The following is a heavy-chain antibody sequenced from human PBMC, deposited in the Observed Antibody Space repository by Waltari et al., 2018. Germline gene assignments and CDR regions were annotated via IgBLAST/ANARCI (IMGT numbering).Heavy chain of an antibody. CDR2: INPNTGGT. J-gene: IGHJ5*02. CDR1: GYTFTDYY. D-gene: IGHD2-2*01. CDR3: ARESAFSTSWYPGFDP. Sequence: QVHLVQSGAEVQTPGASVTVSCQASGYTFTDYYTHWVRQAPGQGPEWMGRINPNTGGTNYAQKCQGRLTMTSDTSISTAYMELSRLRSDDTAVYYCARESAFSTSWYPGFDPWGQGTLVTVAS. V-gene: IGHV1-2*06.